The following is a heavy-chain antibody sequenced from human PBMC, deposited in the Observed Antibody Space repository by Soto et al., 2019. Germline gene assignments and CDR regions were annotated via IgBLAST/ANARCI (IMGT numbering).Heavy chain of an antibody. D-gene: IGHD1-26*01. CDR2: INPSGGST. Sequence: ASVKVSCKASGYTFTSYYMHWVRQAPGQGLEGVGIINPSGGSTSYAQKFHGRVTMTRDTSTSTVYMELSSLRSEDTAVYYCARSLDSESGSYYYYYCMDVWGQGTTVTVSS. CDR3: ARSLDSESGSYYYYYCMDV. V-gene: IGHV1-46*01. J-gene: IGHJ6*02. CDR1: GYTFTSYY.